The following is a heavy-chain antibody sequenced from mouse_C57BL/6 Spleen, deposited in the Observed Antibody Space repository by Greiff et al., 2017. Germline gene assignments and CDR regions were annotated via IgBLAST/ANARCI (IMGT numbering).Heavy chain of an antibody. V-gene: IGHV1-50*01. CDR1: GFTFTSYW. D-gene: IGHD2-3*01. CDR2: IDPSDSYT. J-gene: IGHJ2*01. CDR3: ARGGWLLPYFDG. Sequence: QVQLQQPGAELVKPGASVKLSCKASGFTFTSYWMQWVKQRPGQGLEWIGEIDPSDSYTNYNQKFKGKATLTIDTSSSTAYMQLSSLTSEDSAVYYCARGGWLLPYFDGWGKGTTLTVSS.